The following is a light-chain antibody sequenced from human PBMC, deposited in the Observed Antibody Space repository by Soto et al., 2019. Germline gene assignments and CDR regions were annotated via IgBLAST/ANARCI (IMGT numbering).Light chain of an antibody. CDR3: QSYDSTLSARYV. CDR1: RSNIGAGYD. J-gene: IGLJ1*01. V-gene: IGLV1-40*01. Sequence: QSVLKPPPSVSGAPGHRVTISCTGSRSNIGAGYDVHWYQQLPGTAPKLLIYANNIRPSGVPGRFSGSKSGTSASLAITGLQAEDEGDYYCQSYDSTLSARYVFGTGTKVTVL. CDR2: ANN.